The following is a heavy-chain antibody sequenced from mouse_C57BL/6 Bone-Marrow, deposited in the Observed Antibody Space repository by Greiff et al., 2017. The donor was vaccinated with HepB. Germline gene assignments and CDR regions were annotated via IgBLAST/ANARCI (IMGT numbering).Heavy chain of an antibody. CDR1: GFNIKDYY. V-gene: IGHV14-1*01. Sequence: VQLQQSGAELVRPGASVKLSCTASGFNIKDYYMHWVKQRPEQGLEWIGRIDPEDGDTEYAPKFQGKATMTADTSSNTAYLQLSSLTSEDTAVYYCTTDRWLLRTDAMDYWGQGTSVTVSS. CDR2: IDPEDGDT. CDR3: TTDRWLLRTDAMDY. D-gene: IGHD2-3*01. J-gene: IGHJ4*01.